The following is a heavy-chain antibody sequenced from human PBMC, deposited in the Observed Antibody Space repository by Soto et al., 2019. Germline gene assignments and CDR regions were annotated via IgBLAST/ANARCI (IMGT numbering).Heavy chain of an antibody. CDR1: GGSFSGYY. Sequence: QVKLQQWGAGLLKPSETLSLTCAVYGGSFSGYYWSWIRQPPGKGLEWIGEINHSGSTNYNPSLKSRVTISVDTSKNQFSLKLSSVTAADTAVYYCARGLRITMVRVPRGFDPWGQGTLVTVSS. CDR2: INHSGST. J-gene: IGHJ5*02. CDR3: ARGLRITMVRVPRGFDP. D-gene: IGHD3-10*01. V-gene: IGHV4-34*01.